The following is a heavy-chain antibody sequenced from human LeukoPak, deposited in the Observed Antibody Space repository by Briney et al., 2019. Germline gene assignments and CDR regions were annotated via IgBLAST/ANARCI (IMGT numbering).Heavy chain of an antibody. V-gene: IGHV4-39*02. CDR2: LSDRGSP. J-gene: IGHJ4*02. CDR1: GDSISGSRFF. CDR3: ARDANYRDRSGYPSPFDL. Sequence: SETLSLTCTVSGDSISGSRFFWAWIRRPPGKGLEWIASLSDRGSPKYSPSFQSRVSILTDMSKNQLSLNLNAVTAADTAVYYCARDANYRDRSGYPSPFDLWGQGILVIVSS. D-gene: IGHD6-19*01.